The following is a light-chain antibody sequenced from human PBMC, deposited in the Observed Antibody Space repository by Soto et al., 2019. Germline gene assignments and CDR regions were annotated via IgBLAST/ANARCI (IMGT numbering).Light chain of an antibody. V-gene: IGLV2-11*01. CDR3: CSYAGSYSYV. J-gene: IGLJ1*01. CDR1: SSDVGGYNF. Sequence: QSALTQPRSVSESPGQSVTISCTGTSSDVGGYNFVSWYQQHPDKAPKLMIYDVSNRPSGVPDRFSSSKSGYTASLTISGLQAEDEADYYCCSYAGSYSYVFGTGTKVTVL. CDR2: DVS.